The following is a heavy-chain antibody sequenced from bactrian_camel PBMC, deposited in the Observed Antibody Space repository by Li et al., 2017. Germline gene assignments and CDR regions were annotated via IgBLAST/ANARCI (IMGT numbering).Heavy chain of an antibody. V-gene: IGHV3S1*01. CDR1: GFTFSGGW. J-gene: IGHJ4*01. CDR2: ISRDGGTT. CDR3: AARRIWACGPGEYGY. D-gene: IGHD3*01. Sequence: HVQLVESGGGLVQAGGSLRLSCAASGFTFSGGWMYWVRQAPGKGLEWVSTISRDGGTTYYADSVKGRFTISQDNAKNTLYLQMNSLKPEDTAMYYCAARRIWACGPGEYGYWGQGTQVTVS.